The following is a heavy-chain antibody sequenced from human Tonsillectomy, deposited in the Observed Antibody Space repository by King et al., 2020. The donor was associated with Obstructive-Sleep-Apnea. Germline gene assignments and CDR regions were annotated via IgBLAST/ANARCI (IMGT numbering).Heavy chain of an antibody. CDR1: GFTVNTNY. J-gene: IGHJ4*02. D-gene: IGHD2-15*01. CDR2: IYSGGST. V-gene: IGHV3-53*04. Sequence: VQLVESGGGFVQPGGSLRLSCAASGFTVNTNYMSLVRQAPGKGLEWVSGIYSGGSTYYANSVKGRFTISRRNSKNPLDLQMNSLRAEDTAVYYCARDQGGPFDYWGQGALVTVSS. CDR3: ARDQGGPFDY.